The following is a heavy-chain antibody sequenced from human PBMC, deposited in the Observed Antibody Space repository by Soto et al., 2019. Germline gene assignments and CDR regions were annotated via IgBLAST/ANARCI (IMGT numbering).Heavy chain of an antibody. J-gene: IGHJ6*02. CDR1: GFTFSSCT. CDR2: ISPRTSHI. V-gene: IGHV3-21*01. Sequence: EVHLVESGGGLVKPGGSLRLSCAVSGFTFSSCTMNWVRQAPGKGLEWDSSISPRTSHIYYADSVKGRFTISRDNAKNSLFLQMHSLRAEDTAVYYCLGCSAGAYHQIYGMDVWGQGTTVSVSS. D-gene: IGHD2-15*01. CDR3: LGCSAGAYHQIYGMDV.